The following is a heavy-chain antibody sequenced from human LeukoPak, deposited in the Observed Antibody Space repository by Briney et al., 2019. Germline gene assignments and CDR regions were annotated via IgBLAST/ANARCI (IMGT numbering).Heavy chain of an antibody. V-gene: IGHV4-61*01. CDR1: GGSVTSGSYY. Sequence: PSETLSLTCTVSGGSVTSGSYYWRWIRQPPGRGLEWIVYIYYSGSTNYNPSLKSRVTISVDTSKNQFSLKLSSVTAADTAVYYCARESGCSGGSCYGRGFDYWGQGTLVTVSS. D-gene: IGHD2-15*01. J-gene: IGHJ4*02. CDR2: IYYSGST. CDR3: ARESGCSGGSCYGRGFDY.